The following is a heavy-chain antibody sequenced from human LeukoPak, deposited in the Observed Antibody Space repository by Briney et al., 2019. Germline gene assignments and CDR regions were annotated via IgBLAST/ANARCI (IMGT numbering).Heavy chain of an antibody. CDR1: GFTFNRCW. V-gene: IGHV3-7*01. CDR2: INPDGRDT. D-gene: IGHD2-21*02. CDR3: TSWGDTTAEYFQR. J-gene: IGHJ1*01. Sequence: GGSLRLSCVVSGFTFNRCWMNWVRQAPGKGLEWVAHINPDGRDTYYVDSVKGRSTISRDNAQNSMYLQMNSLRVEDTAVYYCTSWGDTTAEYFQRWGQGTLVTVSS.